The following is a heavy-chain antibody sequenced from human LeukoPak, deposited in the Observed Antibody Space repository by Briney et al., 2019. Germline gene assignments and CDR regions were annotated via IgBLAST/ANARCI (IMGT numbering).Heavy chain of an antibody. V-gene: IGHV3-23*01. CDR2: ISGRGSST. J-gene: IGHJ3*02. Sequence: GGSLRLSCAASGFTFSNYAMSWVRQAPGKGLECVSTISGRGSSTYYADSAKGRFTISRDNSKNALFLQMNSLRAEDTAVYYCAKRITIFGVARGDAFDIWGQGTMVTVSS. CDR1: GFTFSNYA. CDR3: AKRITIFGVARGDAFDI. D-gene: IGHD3-3*01.